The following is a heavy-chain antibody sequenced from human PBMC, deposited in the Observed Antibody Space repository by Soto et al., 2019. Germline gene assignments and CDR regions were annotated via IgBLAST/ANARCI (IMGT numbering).Heavy chain of an antibody. J-gene: IGHJ4*02. V-gene: IGHV1-46*01. Sequence: QVPLEQSGAEVKKPGASVKVSCKASGYTFTSYFIHWVRQAPGQGLEWMGIINPSGGRTRYAEKFQGRVTMTRDTSTSTVYMELSSLISEDTAVYYCARGGVGCSGISCLFDFWGQGTLVTASS. CDR1: GYTFTSYF. CDR2: INPSGGRT. D-gene: IGHD2-15*01. CDR3: ARGGVGCSGISCLFDF.